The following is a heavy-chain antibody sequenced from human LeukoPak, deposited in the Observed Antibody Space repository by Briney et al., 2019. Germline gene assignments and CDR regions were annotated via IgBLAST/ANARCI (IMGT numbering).Heavy chain of an antibody. Sequence: PGRSLRLSCAASGFTFGASTLHWVRQASGKGLEWVGHIRSKAHNYATQYAASVKGRFTISRDDSKNTAYLQMNSLKTEDTAVYYCTGSSKGYWGQGALVTVSS. CDR1: GFTFGAST. V-gene: IGHV3-73*01. J-gene: IGHJ4*02. CDR3: TGSSKGY. D-gene: IGHD2-2*01. CDR2: IRSKAHNYAT.